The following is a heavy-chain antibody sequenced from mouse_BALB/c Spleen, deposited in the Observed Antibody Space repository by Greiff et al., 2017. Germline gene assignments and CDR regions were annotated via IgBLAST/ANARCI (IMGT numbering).Heavy chain of an antibody. J-gene: IGHJ4*01. CDR1: GYSITSDYA. CDR2: ISYSGST. V-gene: IGHV3-2*02. Sequence: EVQLVESGPGLVKPSQSLSLTCTVTGYSITSDYAWNWIRQFPGNKLEWMGYISYSGSTSYNPSLKSRISITRDTSKNQFFLQLNSVTTEDTATYYCARSDGYPYAMDYWGQGTSVTVSS. D-gene: IGHD2-3*01. CDR3: ARSDGYPYAMDY.